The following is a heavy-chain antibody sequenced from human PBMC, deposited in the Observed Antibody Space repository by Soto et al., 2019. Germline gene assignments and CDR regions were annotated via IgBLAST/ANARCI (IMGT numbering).Heavy chain of an antibody. V-gene: IGHV1-18*04. CDR3: ARAGPSSTVYALIVHWFDP. D-gene: IGHD2-8*01. J-gene: IGHJ5*02. CDR1: GYTFSNYA. CDR2: ISAYHGNT. Sequence: ASVKVSCKASGYTFSNYAITWVRQAPGQGLEWMGWISAYHGNTKYAQKFQGRVTMTTDTSTTTAHMELTSLRSDDTAVYYCARAGPSSTVYALIVHWFDPWGQGTLVTVSS.